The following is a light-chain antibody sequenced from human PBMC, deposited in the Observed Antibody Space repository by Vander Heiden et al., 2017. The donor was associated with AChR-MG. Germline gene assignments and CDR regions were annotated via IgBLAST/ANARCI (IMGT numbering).Light chain of an antibody. V-gene: IGKV1-6*02. CDR2: VAS. Sequence: AIQMTQSPSSLSASVGDTVNFTCRASQGIRNDLGWYQQKPGKAPKLLIYVASSLQSGVPSRFSGRRSGTDYTLTISSLQPEDFANYYCLQDDSYPYTFGQGTKLEMK. CDR3: LQDDSYPYT. J-gene: IGKJ2*01. CDR1: QGIRND.